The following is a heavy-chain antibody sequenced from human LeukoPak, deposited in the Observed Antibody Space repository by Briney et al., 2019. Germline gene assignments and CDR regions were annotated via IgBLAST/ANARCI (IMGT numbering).Heavy chain of an antibody. CDR1: GGSISSYY. J-gene: IGHJ4*02. Sequence: SETLSLTCTVSGGSISSYYWSWIRQPPGKGLEWIGYIYYSGGTNYNLSLKSRVTISVDTSKNQFSLKLSSVTAADTAVYYCARRGSSGWYWYYWGQGTLVTVSS. CDR2: IYYSGGT. CDR3: ARRGSSGWYWYY. V-gene: IGHV4-59*08. D-gene: IGHD6-19*01.